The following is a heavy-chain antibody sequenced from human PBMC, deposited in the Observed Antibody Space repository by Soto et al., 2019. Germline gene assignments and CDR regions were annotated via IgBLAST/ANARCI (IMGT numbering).Heavy chain of an antibody. V-gene: IGHV4-39*01. J-gene: IGHJ4*02. CDR1: GGSISSSSYY. Sequence: QLQLQESGPGLVKPSETLSLTCTVSGGSISSSSYYWGWIRQPPGKGLEWIGSIYYSGSTYYNPSLKSRVTISVDTSKNQFSLKLSSVTAADTAVYYCAALRGSYFWPFDYWGQGTLVTVSS. CDR2: IYYSGST. D-gene: IGHD3-3*01. CDR3: AALRGSYFWPFDY.